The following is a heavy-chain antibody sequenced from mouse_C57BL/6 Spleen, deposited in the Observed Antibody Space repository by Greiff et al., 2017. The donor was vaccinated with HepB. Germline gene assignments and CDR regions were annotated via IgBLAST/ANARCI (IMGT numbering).Heavy chain of an antibody. CDR3: ARTGYYYGSSHYWYFDV. Sequence: QVQLQQPGAELVMPGASVKLSCKASGYTFTSYWMHWVKQRPGQGLEWIGEIDPSDSYTNYNQKFKGKSTLTVDKSSSTAYMQLSSLTSEDSAVYYCARTGYYYGSSHYWYFDVWGTGTTVTVSS. J-gene: IGHJ1*03. V-gene: IGHV1-69*01. D-gene: IGHD1-1*01. CDR2: IDPSDSYT. CDR1: GYTFTSYW.